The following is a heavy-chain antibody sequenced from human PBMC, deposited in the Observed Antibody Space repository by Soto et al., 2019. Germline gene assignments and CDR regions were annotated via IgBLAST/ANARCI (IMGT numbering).Heavy chain of an antibody. CDR1: GFTFSDYY. CDR3: ARGEVLRFLEWSSDAFDI. Sequence: GGSLRLSCAASGFTFSDYYMSWIRQAPGKGLEWVSYISSSGSTIYYADSVKGRFTISRDNAKNSLYLQMNSLRAEDTAVYYCARGEVLRFLEWSSDAFDIWGQGTMVTVSS. D-gene: IGHD3-3*01. J-gene: IGHJ3*02. CDR2: ISSSGSTI. V-gene: IGHV3-11*01.